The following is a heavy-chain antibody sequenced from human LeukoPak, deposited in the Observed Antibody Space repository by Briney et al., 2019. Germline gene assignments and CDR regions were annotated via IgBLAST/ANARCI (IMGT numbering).Heavy chain of an antibody. J-gene: IGHJ3*02. CDR2: ISGSGGST. D-gene: IGHD3-10*01. CDR1: GFTFSSYA. CDR3: ARDGDGSGSYFDI. Sequence: GGSLRLSCAASGFTFSSYAMSWVRQAPGKGLEWVSGISGSGGSTYYADSVKGRFTISRDNSKNTLYLQMNSLRAEDTAVYYCARDGDGSGSYFDIWGQGTMVTVSS. V-gene: IGHV3-23*01.